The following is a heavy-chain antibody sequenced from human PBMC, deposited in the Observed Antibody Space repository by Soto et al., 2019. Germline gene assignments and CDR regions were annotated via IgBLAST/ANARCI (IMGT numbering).Heavy chain of an antibody. CDR2: VYYTGST. D-gene: IGHD4-4*01. J-gene: IGHJ4*02. CDR3: TRRVRSTGLLDY. CDR1: GNSISGTSSF. V-gene: IGHV4-39*01. Sequence: QLQLRESGPGLEKPSETLSLTCTVSGNSISGTSSFWAWIRQPPGKNLEWIGSVYYTGSTYYNSSLKSRVSISIDTSKNQFSLSLNSVTAADTAVYYCTRRVRSTGLLDYWGQGALVTVSS.